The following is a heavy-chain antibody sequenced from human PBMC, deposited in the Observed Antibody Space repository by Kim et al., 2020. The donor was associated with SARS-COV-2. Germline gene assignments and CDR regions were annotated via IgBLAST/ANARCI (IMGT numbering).Heavy chain of an antibody. CDR1: GFTFSSYA. J-gene: IGHJ5*02. CDR3: ARGRRIMITFGGVS. D-gene: IGHD3-16*01. V-gene: IGHV3-30-3*01. Sequence: GGSLRLSCAASGFTFSSYAMHWVRQAPGKGLEWVAVISYDGSNKYYADSVKGRFTISRDNSKNTLYLQMNSLRAEDTAVYYCARGRRIMITFGGVSWGQGTLVTVSS. CDR2: ISYDGSNK.